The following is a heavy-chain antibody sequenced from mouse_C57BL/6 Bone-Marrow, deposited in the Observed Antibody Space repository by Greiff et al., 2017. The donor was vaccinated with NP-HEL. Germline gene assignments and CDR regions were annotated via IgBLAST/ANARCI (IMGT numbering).Heavy chain of an antibody. D-gene: IGHD1-1*01. V-gene: IGHV1-9*01. CDR1: GYTFTGNW. CDR2: LLPGSGNT. J-gene: IGHJ2*01. CDR3: ARDYYGSSYFDY. Sequence: QVQLQQSGAELMKPGASVKLSCKATGYTFTGNWIEWVKQRPGHGLEWIGELLPGSGNTYYNERFKCKATFTADTSSNTAYMQLSSLTTEDSAIYYCARDYYGSSYFDYWGQGTTLTVSS.